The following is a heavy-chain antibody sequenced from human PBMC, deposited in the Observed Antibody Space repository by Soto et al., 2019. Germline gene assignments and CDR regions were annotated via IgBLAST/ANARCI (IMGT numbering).Heavy chain of an antibody. CDR3: GRRRSRGGAVDL. V-gene: IGHV4-31*03. CDR2: IYYSGSN. Sequence: QVQLQESGPGLVKPSQTLSLTCTVSGGSISSGGYYWSWIRQHPGKGLEWIGYIYYSGSNYYNPSLKCRVTISVGPSKNQFSLKLSSVSGADTAVYYCGRRRSRGGAVDLSGQGTMVTVSS. CDR1: GGSISSGGYY. J-gene: IGHJ3*01. D-gene: IGHD3-16*01.